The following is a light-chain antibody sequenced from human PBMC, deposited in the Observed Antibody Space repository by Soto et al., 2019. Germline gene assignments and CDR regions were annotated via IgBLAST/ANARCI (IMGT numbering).Light chain of an antibody. V-gene: IGKV1-39*01. J-gene: IGKJ5*01. CDR1: QSVNTY. CDR2: AAS. CDR3: QQGYSNPWT. Sequence: DIQMTQSPSSLSASVGDRVTITCRASQSVNTYLHWYQQKAGQAPKLLIYAASNLQSGVPSRFSGRGSGTDFTLTVESLQPEDFATYYCQQGYSNPWTFGQGTRLAI.